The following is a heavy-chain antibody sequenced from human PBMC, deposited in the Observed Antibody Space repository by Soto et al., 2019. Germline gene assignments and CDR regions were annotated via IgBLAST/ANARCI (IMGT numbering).Heavy chain of an antibody. CDR2: VSGSGDYT. CDR3: ANPGGFDI. CDR1: GFTFRTSG. J-gene: IGHJ3*02. D-gene: IGHD2-15*01. V-gene: IGHV3-23*01. Sequence: EVQLLESGGGLVQPGGSLRLSCAASGFTFRTSGMSWVHQAPGKGLEGVSSVSGSGDYTNYADSVKGLFSISRDNSKTTLYLQITSLSAVDTAVYHCANPGGFDIWGQWTMLCVSS.